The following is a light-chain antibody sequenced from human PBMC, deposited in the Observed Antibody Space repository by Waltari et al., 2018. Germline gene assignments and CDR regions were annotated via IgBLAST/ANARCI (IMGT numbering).Light chain of an antibody. CDR1: SSIFGSDT. CDR2: STN. Sequence: QSVLTHPPSASGTPGQRLIISCSGSSSIFGSDTVNWYQQLPEPAPRLLIHSTNQRPSGVPDRFSGSKSGTAAFLAISGLQSEDESDYYCAAWDGSQFARVFGGGTKLSVL. V-gene: IGLV1-44*01. J-gene: IGLJ3*02. CDR3: AAWDGSQFARV.